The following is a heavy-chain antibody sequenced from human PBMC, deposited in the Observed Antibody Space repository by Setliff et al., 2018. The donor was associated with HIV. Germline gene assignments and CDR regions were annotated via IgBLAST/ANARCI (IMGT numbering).Heavy chain of an antibody. Sequence: PSETLSLTCTVSGGSISGHYWNWIRQPPGKGLEWIGYIYTSGSTNYNPSLKSRVTISVDTSKNQFSLKLNSVTAADTAVYYCARDLPDSSGYQFDYWGQGTLVTVSS. D-gene: IGHD3-22*01. J-gene: IGHJ4*02. CDR3: ARDLPDSSGYQFDY. CDR2: IYTSGST. V-gene: IGHV4-4*09. CDR1: GGSISGHY.